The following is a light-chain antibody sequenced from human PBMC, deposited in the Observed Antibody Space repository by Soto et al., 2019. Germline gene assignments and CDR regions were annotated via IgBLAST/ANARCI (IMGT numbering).Light chain of an antibody. CDR3: QQYGSSPIT. V-gene: IGKV3-20*01. Sequence: EIVLTQSPGTLSLSPGERATLSCRGRQSVSSSYLAWYQQKPGQAPRILIYGESSRATGIPDRFSGSGSGTDFTLTIRGLEPEDAAVYYCQQYGSSPITFGQGTRLEIK. J-gene: IGKJ5*01. CDR2: GES. CDR1: QSVSSSY.